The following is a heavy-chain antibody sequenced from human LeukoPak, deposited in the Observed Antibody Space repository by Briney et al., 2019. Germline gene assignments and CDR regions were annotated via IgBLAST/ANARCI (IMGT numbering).Heavy chain of an antibody. D-gene: IGHD3-10*01. Sequence: SETLSLTCTVSGYSISSVFFWGWIRQPPGKGLEWIGNIYHSGSTYYNPSLKSRLTMSVDMSKNQFSLRLSSVTAADTAVYYCVRERNWFGELSWGQGTLVTVSS. CDR3: VRERNWFGELS. CDR2: IYHSGST. V-gene: IGHV4-38-2*02. CDR1: GYSISSVFF. J-gene: IGHJ5*02.